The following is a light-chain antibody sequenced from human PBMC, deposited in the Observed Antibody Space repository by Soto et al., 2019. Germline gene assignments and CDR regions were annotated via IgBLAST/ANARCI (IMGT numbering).Light chain of an antibody. CDR1: QSVSSSN. CDR2: GAS. CDR3: KQYGRLHFT. J-gene: IGKJ5*01. Sequence: EIVLTQSPGTLSLSPGERATLSCRASQSVSSSNFAWYQQKPGQAPRLLIYGASSRATGIPDRFSGSGSGTDFTLAISRLEPEDFAVYYCKQYGRLHFTFGQGTRLEIK. V-gene: IGKV3-20*01.